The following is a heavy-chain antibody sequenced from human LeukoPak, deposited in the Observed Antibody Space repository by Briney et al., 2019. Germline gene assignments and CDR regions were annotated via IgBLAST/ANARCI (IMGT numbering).Heavy chain of an antibody. CDR3: AREAHSTLGLYYFDY. Sequence: GGSLRLSCAASGFTVSSNYMSWVRQAQGKGLEWVSVIYSGGNTYYADSVKGRFTISRDNSENTLYLQMNSLRAEDTAVYYCAREAHSTLGLYYFDYWGQGTLVTVSS. D-gene: IGHD6-13*01. CDR1: GFTVSSNY. CDR2: IYSGGNT. J-gene: IGHJ4*02. V-gene: IGHV3-53*01.